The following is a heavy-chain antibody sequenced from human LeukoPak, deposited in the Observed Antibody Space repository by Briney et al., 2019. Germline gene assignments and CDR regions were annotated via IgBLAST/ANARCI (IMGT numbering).Heavy chain of an antibody. J-gene: IGHJ4*02. CDR1: GFTFSSYA. CDR3: AKSGSGWYIFPFDY. CDR2: ISGSGGST. D-gene: IGHD6-19*01. V-gene: IGHV3-23*01. Sequence: GGSLRLSCAASGFTFSSYAMSWVRQAPGKGLEWVSAISGSGGSTYYADSVKGRSTISRDNSKNTLYLQMNSLRAEDTAVYYCAKSGSGWYIFPFDYWGQGTLVTVSS.